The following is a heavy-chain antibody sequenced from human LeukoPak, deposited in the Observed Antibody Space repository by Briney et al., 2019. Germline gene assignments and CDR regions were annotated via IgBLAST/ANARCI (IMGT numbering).Heavy chain of an antibody. CDR2: SKNKADSDTT. J-gene: IGHJ4*02. V-gene: IGHV3-72*01. CDR1: GFTFSDHY. D-gene: IGHD3-3*01. CDR3: VRSRFGIGFDY. Sequence: QAGGSLRLSCAASGFTFSDHYMDWVRQAPGKGLEWVGCSKNKADSDTTEYAASVKGRFTISRDDPKNSLFLQMNSLKIEDTAVYYCVRSRFGIGFDYWGQGTLVTVSS.